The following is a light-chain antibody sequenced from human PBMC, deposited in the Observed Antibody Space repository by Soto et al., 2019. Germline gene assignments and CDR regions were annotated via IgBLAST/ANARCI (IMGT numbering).Light chain of an antibody. Sequence: EIVLTQSPATLSVSPVEIATLSCRASQSVSSNYLAWYQQKPGQAPRLLIYGASSRATGIPDRFSGSGSGTDFTLTIRRLEPEDFAVYYCQQYGSSYPWTFGQGTKVDI. V-gene: IGKV3-20*01. CDR3: QQYGSSYPWT. J-gene: IGKJ1*01. CDR2: GAS. CDR1: QSVSSNY.